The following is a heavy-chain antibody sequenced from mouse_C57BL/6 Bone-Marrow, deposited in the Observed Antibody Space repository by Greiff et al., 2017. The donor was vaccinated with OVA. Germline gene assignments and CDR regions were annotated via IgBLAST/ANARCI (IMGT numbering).Heavy chain of an antibody. J-gene: IGHJ2*01. CDR3: ARPVATTYFDY. V-gene: IGHV5-4*03. D-gene: IGHD1-1*02. CDR1: GFTFSSYA. CDR2: ISDGGSYT. Sequence: DVKLVESGGGLVKPGGSLKLSCAASGFTFSSYAMSWVRQTPEKRLEWVATISDGGSYTYYPDNVKGRFTISRDNAKNNLYLQMSHLKSEDTAMYYCARPVATTYFDYWGQGTTLTVSS.